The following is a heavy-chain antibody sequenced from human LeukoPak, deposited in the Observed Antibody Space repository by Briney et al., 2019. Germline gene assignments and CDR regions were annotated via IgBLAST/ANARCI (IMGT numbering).Heavy chain of an antibody. V-gene: IGHV3-23*01. J-gene: IGHJ4*02. CDR3: AKDLVGVEKILPMRRFYYDSSGYQL. CDR2: ISGSGGST. Sequence: GGSLRLSCAASGFTFSSYAMSWVRQAPGKGLEWGSAISGSGGSTYYADSVKGRFTISRDNSKNTLYLQMNSLRAEDTALYYCAKDLVGVEKILPMRRFYYDSSGYQLWGQGTLVTVSS. D-gene: IGHD3-22*01. CDR1: GFTFSSYA.